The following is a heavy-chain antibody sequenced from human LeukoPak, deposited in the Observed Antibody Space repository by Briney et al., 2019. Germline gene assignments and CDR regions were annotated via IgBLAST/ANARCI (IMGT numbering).Heavy chain of an antibody. CDR3: AKDRRRDGYNGAFDI. V-gene: IGHV4-61*02. CDR1: GGSISSGSYY. J-gene: IGHJ3*02. Sequence: SQTLSLTCTVSGGSISSGSYYWSWIRQPAGKGLEWIGRIYTSGSTNYNPSLKSRVTISVDTSKNQFSLKLSSVTAADTAVYYCAKDRRRDGYNGAFDIWGQGTMVTVSS. D-gene: IGHD5-24*01. CDR2: IYTSGST.